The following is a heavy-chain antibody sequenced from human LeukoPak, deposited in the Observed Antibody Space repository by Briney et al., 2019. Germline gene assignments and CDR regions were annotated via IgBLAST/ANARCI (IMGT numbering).Heavy chain of an antibody. CDR1: GGTFSSYA. J-gene: IGHJ3*02. V-gene: IGHV1-69*05. Sequence: GSSVKVSCKASGGTFSSYAISWVRQAPGQGLEWMGGIIPIFGTANYAQKFQGRVTITTDESTSTAYMELSSLRSEDTAVYYCASSPGSYHDAFDIWGQGTMVTVSS. CDR3: ASSPGSYHDAFDI. D-gene: IGHD1-26*01. CDR2: IIPIFGTA.